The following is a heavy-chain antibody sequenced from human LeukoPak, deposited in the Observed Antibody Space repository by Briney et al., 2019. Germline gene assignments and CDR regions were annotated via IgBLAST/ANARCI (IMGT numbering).Heavy chain of an antibody. Sequence: DSVTVSCKGSGYTFIDHYMHWVRQAPGQGLEWMAKINTNSGVTAYAERFQGRVTLTRDTSISTVYMELRTLTSGDTAVYYCARPSDYGDYIDYWGQGTLVTVSS. CDR2: INTNSGVT. V-gene: IGHV1-2*02. CDR3: ARPSDYGDYIDY. J-gene: IGHJ4*02. CDR1: GYTFIDHY. D-gene: IGHD4-17*01.